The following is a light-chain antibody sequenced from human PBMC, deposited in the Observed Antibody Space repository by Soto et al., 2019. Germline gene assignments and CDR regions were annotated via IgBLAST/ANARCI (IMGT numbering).Light chain of an antibody. J-gene: IGLJ3*02. V-gene: IGLV1-40*01. CDR3: QSYDSSLSGWV. Sequence: QSVLTQPPSVSGAPGQRVTISCTWSSSKIGAGYDVHWYQQLPGTAPKLLIYGNSNRPSGVPDRFSGSKSGTSASLAITGLQAEDEADYYCQSYDSSLSGWVFGGGTKVTVL. CDR2: GNS. CDR1: SSKIGAGYD.